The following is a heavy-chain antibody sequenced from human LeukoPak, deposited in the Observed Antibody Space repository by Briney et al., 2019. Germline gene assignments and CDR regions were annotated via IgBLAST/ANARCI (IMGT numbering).Heavy chain of an antibody. CDR3: TRLHYDKSGRGDWFDS. V-gene: IGHV4-39*07. J-gene: IGHJ5*01. Sequence: PSETLSLTCTVSGGSIRSTTYYWGWIRQSPGKGLEWIGSIYYSGNTYYNPSLMSRVTISVDTSKNQFSLHLSSVTAADTAMYYCTRLHYDKSGRGDWFDSWGQGTLVTVSS. CDR2: IYYSGNT. CDR1: GGSIRSTTYY. D-gene: IGHD3-10*01.